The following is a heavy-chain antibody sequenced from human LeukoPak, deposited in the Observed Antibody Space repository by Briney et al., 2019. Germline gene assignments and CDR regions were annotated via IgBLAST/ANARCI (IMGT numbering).Heavy chain of an antibody. CDR1: GYTFTSYY. CDR2: INPSGGST. CDR3: ARAYRSITMVRGVIDDY. D-gene: IGHD3-10*01. V-gene: IGHV1-46*01. Sequence: ASVNVSCKASGYTFTSYYMHWVRQAPGQGLEWMGIINPSGGSTSYAQKFQGRVTMTRDTSTSTVYMELSSLRSEDTAVYYCARAYRSITMVRGVIDDYWGQGTLVTVSS. J-gene: IGHJ4*02.